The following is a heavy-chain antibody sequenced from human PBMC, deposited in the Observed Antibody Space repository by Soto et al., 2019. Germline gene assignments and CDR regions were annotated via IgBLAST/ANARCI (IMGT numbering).Heavy chain of an antibody. D-gene: IGHD3-9*01. CDR2: INPNSGGT. J-gene: IGHJ4*02. Sequence: QVQLVQSGAEVKKPGASVKVSCKASGYTFTGYYMHWVRQAPGQGLEWMGWINPNSGGTNYAQKFQGRVTMTRDTSISTAYMELSRLRSDHTAVYYCARGQAYYDILTGYSEYYFDYWGQGTLVTVSS. CDR3: ARGQAYYDILTGYSEYYFDY. CDR1: GYTFTGYY. V-gene: IGHV1-2*02.